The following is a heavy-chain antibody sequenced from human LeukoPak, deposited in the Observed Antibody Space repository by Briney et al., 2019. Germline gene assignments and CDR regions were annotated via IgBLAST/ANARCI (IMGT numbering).Heavy chain of an antibody. D-gene: IGHD3-9*01. V-gene: IGHV3-23*01. CDR2: ISGSGGST. CDR3: AKDTSVLRPRTSFDY. CDR1: GFTFSSYA. Sequence: GGSLRLSCAASGFTFSSYAMSWVRQAPGKGLEWVSAISGSGGSTYYADSVKGRFTISRDNSKNTLYLQMNSPRAEDTAVYYCAKDTSVLRPRTSFDYWGQGTLVTVSS. J-gene: IGHJ4*02.